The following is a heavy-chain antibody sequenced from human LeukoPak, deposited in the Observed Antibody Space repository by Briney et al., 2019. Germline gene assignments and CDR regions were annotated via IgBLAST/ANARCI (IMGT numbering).Heavy chain of an antibody. J-gene: IGHJ6*03. CDR2: IYTSGST. V-gene: IGHV4-4*09. Sequence: PSEPLSLTCTVSGGSISSYYWSWIRQPPGKGLEWIGYIYTSGSTNYNPSLKSRVTISVDTSKNQFSLKLSSVTAADTAVYYCARRTYYYYMDVWGKGTTVTVSS. CDR3: ARRTYYYYMDV. CDR1: GGSISSYY.